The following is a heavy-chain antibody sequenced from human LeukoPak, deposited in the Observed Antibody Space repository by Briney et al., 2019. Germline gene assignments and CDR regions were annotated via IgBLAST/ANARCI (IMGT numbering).Heavy chain of an antibody. D-gene: IGHD5-24*01. CDR3: ARGRRRRLQTSRAFDI. CDR1: GGSFSGYY. V-gene: IGHV4-34*01. Sequence: PSETLSLTCAVYGGSFSGYYWSWIRQPPGKGLEWIGEINHSGSTNYNPSLKSRVTISVDTSKNQFSLKLSSVTAADTAVYYCARGRRRRLQTSRAFDIWGQGTMVTVSS. J-gene: IGHJ3*02. CDR2: INHSGST.